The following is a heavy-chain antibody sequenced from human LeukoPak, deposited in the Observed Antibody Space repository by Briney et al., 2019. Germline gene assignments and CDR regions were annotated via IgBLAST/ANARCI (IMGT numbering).Heavy chain of an antibody. V-gene: IGHV3-7*01. Sequence: GGSLRLSCAASGFTFSSYGMHWVRQAPGKGLEWVGTIKPDGTAQLYVDSVKGRFTISRDNAKNSLHLQINSLTVEDTAVYYCKRVSASSSRDHWGQGTLVTVSS. J-gene: IGHJ4*02. CDR1: GFTFSSYG. CDR3: KRVSASSSRDH. D-gene: IGHD6-25*01. CDR2: IKPDGTAQ.